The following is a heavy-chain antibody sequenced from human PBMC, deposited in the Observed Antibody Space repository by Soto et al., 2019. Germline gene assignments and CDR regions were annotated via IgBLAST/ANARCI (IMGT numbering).Heavy chain of an antibody. CDR2: SSSSSNYI. CDR1: GFTFSSYS. V-gene: IGHV3-21*01. CDR3: ARSPGRWLRLGTDYWYFDL. Sequence: ESGGGLVKPGGSLRLSCAASGFTFSSYSMSWVRQAPGKGLEWVSSSSSSSNYIYYADSVKGRFTISRDNAKNSLFLQMNSLRAEDTAVYYCARSPGRWLRLGTDYWYFDLWGRGTLVTVSS. J-gene: IGHJ2*01. D-gene: IGHD5-12*01.